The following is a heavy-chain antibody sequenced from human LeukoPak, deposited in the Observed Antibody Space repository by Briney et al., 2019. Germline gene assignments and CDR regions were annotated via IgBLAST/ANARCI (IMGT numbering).Heavy chain of an antibody. CDR3: AFSKYTYDYAMDV. Sequence: GGSLRLSCAASGFAFSTYAMIWVRQTPGKRLEWVSHISRTGDSTIYGDAVKGRFTISRDNSKNVLNLQMNSLRAEDTAVYYCAFSKYTYDYAMDVWGQGTTVTVSS. CDR1: GFAFSTYA. J-gene: IGHJ6*02. CDR2: ISRTGDST. D-gene: IGHD6-6*01. V-gene: IGHV3-23*01.